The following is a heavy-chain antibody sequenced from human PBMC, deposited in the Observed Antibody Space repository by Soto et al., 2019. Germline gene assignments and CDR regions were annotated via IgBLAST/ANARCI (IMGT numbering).Heavy chain of an antibody. CDR2: INVYNGNT. CDR1: GYTFTNYG. CDR3: ARGVGSGSYYNQYNWFDP. J-gene: IGHJ5*02. D-gene: IGHD3-10*01. Sequence: QVQLVHSGGEVKKPGASVKVSCKASGYTFTNYGISWVRQAPGQGLEWMGWINVYNGNTKYAQKVQGRVTMTTDTSTSTAYMELRSLRSDDTAVYYCARGVGSGSYYNQYNWFDPWGQGTLVTVSS. V-gene: IGHV1-18*01.